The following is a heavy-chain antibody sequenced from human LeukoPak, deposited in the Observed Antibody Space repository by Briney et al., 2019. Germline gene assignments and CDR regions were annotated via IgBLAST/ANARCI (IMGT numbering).Heavy chain of an antibody. CDR3: ARDRGSSWYEDYYYYYMDV. CDR2: ISAYNGNT. D-gene: IGHD6-13*01. V-gene: IGHV1-18*01. J-gene: IGHJ6*03. CDR1: GYTFTSYG. Sequence: GASVKVSCKASGYTFTSYGISWVRQAPGQGLEWMGWISAYNGNTNYAQKLQGRVTMTTDTSTSTAYMELRSLRSDDTAVYYCARDRGSSWYEDYYYYYMDVWGKGTTVTISS.